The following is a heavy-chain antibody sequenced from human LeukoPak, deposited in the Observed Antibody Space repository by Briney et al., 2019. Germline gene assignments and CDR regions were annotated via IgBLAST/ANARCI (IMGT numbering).Heavy chain of an antibody. V-gene: IGHV1-8*01. CDR2: MNPNSGNT. J-gene: IGHJ4*02. D-gene: IGHD6-6*01. Sequence: WASVKVSCKASGYTFTSYDINWVRQATGQGLEWMGWMNPNSGNTGYAQKFQGRVTMTGNTSISTAYMELSSLRSEDTAVYYCARTGSSSGEGKDYWGQGTLVTVSS. CDR3: ARTGSSSGEGKDY. CDR1: GYTFTSYD.